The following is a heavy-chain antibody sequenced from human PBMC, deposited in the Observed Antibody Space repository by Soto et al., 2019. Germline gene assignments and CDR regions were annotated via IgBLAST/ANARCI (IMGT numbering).Heavy chain of an antibody. Sequence: SETLSLTCSVYGGSFSVYYWSWIRQPPGKGLEWIGEINHSGSTNYNPSLKSRVTISVDTSKNQFSLKLSSVTAADTAVYYCARGSVNFDYWGQGTLVTVSS. CDR2: INHSGST. CDR1: GGSFSVYY. CDR3: ARGSVNFDY. J-gene: IGHJ4*02. V-gene: IGHV4-34*01.